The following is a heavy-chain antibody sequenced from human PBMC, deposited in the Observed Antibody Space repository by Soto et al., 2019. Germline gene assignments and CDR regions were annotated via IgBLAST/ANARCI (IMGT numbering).Heavy chain of an antibody. J-gene: IGHJ4*02. CDR3: AKWRSYYDTFYPPY. CDR2: ISYDERNK. V-gene: IGHV3-30*18. Sequence: GGSLRLSCAASGFTFSSYGMHWVRQAPGKGLEWVAVISYDERNKYYADSVKGRFTISRDNSKNTLFLQMNSLTVEDTAVYYCAKWRSYYDTFYPPYWGQGTRVTVSS. D-gene: IGHD3-22*01. CDR1: GFTFSSYG.